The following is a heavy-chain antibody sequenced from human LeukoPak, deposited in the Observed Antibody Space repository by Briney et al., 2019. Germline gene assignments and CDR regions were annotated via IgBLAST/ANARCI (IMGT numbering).Heavy chain of an antibody. CDR2: INPNGGGP. J-gene: IGHJ4*02. D-gene: IGHD2-2*02. V-gene: IGHV1-2*02. Sequence: GASVKVSCKASGYTFTGYYMHWVRQAPGQGLEWMGWINPNGGGPTYAQKFQGRVTMTRDTSISTAYMELSRLRSDDTAVYYCARGGIARYCSSTSCYTGNDYWGQGTLVTVSS. CDR1: GYTFTGYY. CDR3: ARGGIARYCSSTSCYTGNDY.